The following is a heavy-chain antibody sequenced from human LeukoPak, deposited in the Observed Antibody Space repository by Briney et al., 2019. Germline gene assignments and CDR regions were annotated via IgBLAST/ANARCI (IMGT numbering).Heavy chain of an antibody. CDR3: ARMGAYGSGSFGYYFDY. V-gene: IGHV1-46*01. Sequence: GASVKVSCKASGYTFTSYYMHWVRQAPGQGLEWMGIINPSGGSTSYAQKFQGRVTMTRDTSTSTVYMELSSLRSEDTAVYYCARMGAYGSGSFGYYFDYWGQGTLVTVSS. J-gene: IGHJ4*02. CDR2: INPSGGST. D-gene: IGHD3-10*01. CDR1: GYTFTSYY.